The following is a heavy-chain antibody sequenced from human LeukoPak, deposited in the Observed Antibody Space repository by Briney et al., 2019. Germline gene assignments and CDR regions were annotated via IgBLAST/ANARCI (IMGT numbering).Heavy chain of an antibody. D-gene: IGHD3-22*01. CDR3: AKDRPNYYGSNGRYYRQNGDY. J-gene: IGHJ4*02. CDR2: ITSSGDST. V-gene: IGHV3-23*01. Sequence: GGSLRLSCAASGFTFNIYAMSWVRQAPGRGLEWVSSITSSGDSTFYADSVKGRFTISRDNSRTTLFLQMNRLRVEDTAIYYCAKDRPNYYGSNGRYYRQNGDYWGQGTLVTVSS. CDR1: GFTFNIYA.